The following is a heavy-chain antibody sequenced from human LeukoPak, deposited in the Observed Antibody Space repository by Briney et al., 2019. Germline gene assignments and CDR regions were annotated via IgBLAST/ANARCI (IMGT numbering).Heavy chain of an antibody. J-gene: IGHJ4*02. Sequence: GGSLRLSCAASGFTFSSYWMSWVRQAPGKGLEWVANIKQDGSEKYYVDSVKGRFTISRDNAKNSLYLQMNSLRAEDTAVYYCARDRRYYDSSGYYGAYWGQGTLVTVSS. CDR1: GFTFSSYW. D-gene: IGHD3-22*01. CDR2: IKQDGSEK. CDR3: ARDRRYYDSSGYYGAY. V-gene: IGHV3-7*01.